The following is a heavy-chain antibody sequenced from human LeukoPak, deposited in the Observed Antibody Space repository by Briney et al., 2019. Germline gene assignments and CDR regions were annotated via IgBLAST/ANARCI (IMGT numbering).Heavy chain of an antibody. CDR2: INNDGTAT. Sequence: GGSLRLSCAASGVTFSAYWMHWVRQVPGKGLVWVSRINNDGTATFFADSVKGRFTISRDNAKNTLYLQMDSLRAEDTAMYYCAREILEPGKTHEYWGQGTLVTVSS. CDR1: GVTFSAYW. D-gene: IGHD1-1*01. J-gene: IGHJ4*02. V-gene: IGHV3-74*01. CDR3: AREILEPGKTHEY.